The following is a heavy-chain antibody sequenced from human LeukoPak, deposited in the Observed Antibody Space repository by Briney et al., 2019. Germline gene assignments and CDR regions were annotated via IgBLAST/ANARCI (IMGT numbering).Heavy chain of an antibody. CDR1: GFTFSRYS. CDR2: IKQDGSEK. CDR3: ARGGAYYYYGMDV. Sequence: GGSLRLSCGASGFTFSRYSMSWVRQAPGKGLEWVANIKQDGSEKYYVDSVKGRFTISRDNAKNSLYLQMNSLRAEDTAVYYCARGGAYYYYGMDVWGQGTTVTVSS. D-gene: IGHD1-26*01. J-gene: IGHJ6*02. V-gene: IGHV3-7*04.